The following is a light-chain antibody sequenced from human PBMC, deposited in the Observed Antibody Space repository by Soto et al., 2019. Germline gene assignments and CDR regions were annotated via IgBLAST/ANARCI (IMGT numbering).Light chain of an antibody. CDR3: QQYNSYPLY. CDR1: QSISSW. J-gene: IGKJ4*01. CDR2: DDS. Sequence: DIQMTQSPSTLSASVGDRVTITCRASQSISSWLAWYQQKPGKAPKLLIYDDSSLESGVPSRFSGSGSGTEFTLNISSLQPDDFATYYCQQYNSYPLYFGGGTKVAIK. V-gene: IGKV1-5*01.